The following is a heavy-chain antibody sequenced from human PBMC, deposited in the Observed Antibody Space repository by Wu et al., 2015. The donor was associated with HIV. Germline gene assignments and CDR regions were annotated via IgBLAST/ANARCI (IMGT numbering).Heavy chain of an antibody. CDR1: GYTFTSYD. Sequence: HLVQSGAEVKRPGASVKVSCKASGYTFTSYDINWVRQATGQGLEWMGRIIIIYGTVKYAEKLQDRLTITADESTNTAYMELGSLRSEDTAIYYCARQDGNSLDYWGQGTLVTVSS. V-gene: IGHV1-69*18. J-gene: IGHJ4*02. CDR3: ARQDGNSLDY. CDR2: IIIIYGTV. D-gene: IGHD5-24*01.